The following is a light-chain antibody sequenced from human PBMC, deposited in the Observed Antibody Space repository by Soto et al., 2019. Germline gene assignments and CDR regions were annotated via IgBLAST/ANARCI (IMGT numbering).Light chain of an antibody. CDR2: GAS. V-gene: IGKV3-15*01. Sequence: VMTQSPATLSVSPGERATLSCWASETVATNLAWYQQKPGQAPRLLISGASTRAAGISDRFRGSGSGTEFTLTISSLRSEDSATYYCLQDYNYPRTFGQGTKVDIK. CDR1: ETVATN. CDR3: LQDYNYPRT. J-gene: IGKJ1*01.